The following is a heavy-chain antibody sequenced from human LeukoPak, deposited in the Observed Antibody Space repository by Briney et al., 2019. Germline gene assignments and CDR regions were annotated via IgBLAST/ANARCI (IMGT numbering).Heavy chain of an antibody. J-gene: IGHJ4*02. CDR3: AKDRIVVVVAATNYYSDY. V-gene: IGHV3-23*01. CDR2: ISGSGGST. CDR1: GFTFSSYA. Sequence: GGSLRLSCAASGFTFSSYAMSWVRQAPGKGLEWVSAISGSGGSTYYADSVKGRFTISRDNSKNTLYLQMNSLRAEDTAVYYCAKDRIVVVVAATNYYSDYWGQGTLVTVSS. D-gene: IGHD2-15*01.